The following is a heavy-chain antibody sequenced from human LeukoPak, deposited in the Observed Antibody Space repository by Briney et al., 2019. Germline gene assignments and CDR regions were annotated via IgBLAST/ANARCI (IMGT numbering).Heavy chain of an antibody. J-gene: IGHJ6*03. CDR3: ARVGGAARLSYYYYYMDV. CDR1: GYIFTSYD. Sequence: VASVKVSCKASGYIFTSYDINWVRQATGQGLEWVGWRNPNSGNTGYAQKFQGRVTMTTDTSTSTAYMELRSLRSDDTAVYYCARVGGAARLSYYYYYMDVWGKGTTVTVSS. CDR2: RNPNSGNT. D-gene: IGHD6-6*01. V-gene: IGHV1-8*01.